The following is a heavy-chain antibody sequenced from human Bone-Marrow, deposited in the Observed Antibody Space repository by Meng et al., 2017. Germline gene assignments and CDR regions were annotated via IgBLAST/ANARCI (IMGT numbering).Heavy chain of an antibody. D-gene: IGHD2-2*01. CDR2: VSWNGYRT. CDR1: GFTFSNSD. Sequence: GESLKISCAASGFTFSNSDMNWVRQAPGKGLEWVSGVSWNGYRTHYADSVKGRFIISRDNSKNTLYLQMNSLRAEDTAVYYCARDHGQLLSGRFDYWGQGTLVTVSS. V-gene: IGHV3-19*01. CDR3: ARDHGQLLSGRFDY. J-gene: IGHJ4*02.